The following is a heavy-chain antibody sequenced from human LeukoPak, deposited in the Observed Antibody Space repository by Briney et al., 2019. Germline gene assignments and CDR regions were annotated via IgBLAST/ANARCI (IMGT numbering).Heavy chain of an antibody. V-gene: IGHV3-9*01. CDR1: GFTFDDYA. D-gene: IGHD2-2*01. CDR2: ISWNSGSI. CDR3: AKALGYCSSTSCYSFDY. Sequence: SLRLPCAASGFTFDDYAMHWVRQAPGKGLEWVSGISWNSGSIGYADSVKGRFTISRDNAKNSLYLQMNSLRAEDTALYYCAKALGYCSSTSCYSFDYWGQGTLVTVSS. J-gene: IGHJ4*02.